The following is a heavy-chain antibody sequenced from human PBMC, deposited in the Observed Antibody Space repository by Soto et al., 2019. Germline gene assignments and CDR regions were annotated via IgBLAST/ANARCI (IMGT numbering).Heavy chain of an antibody. Sequence: GESLKISCKGSGYSFTSYWIGWVRQMPGKGLEWMGIIYPGDSDTRYSPSFQGQVTISADKSISTAYLQWSSLKASDTAMYYCARGHYDLWSGYYHDAFDIWGQGTMVTVSS. V-gene: IGHV5-51*01. CDR2: IYPGDSDT. J-gene: IGHJ3*02. CDR1: GYSFTSYW. CDR3: ARGHYDLWSGYYHDAFDI. D-gene: IGHD3-3*01.